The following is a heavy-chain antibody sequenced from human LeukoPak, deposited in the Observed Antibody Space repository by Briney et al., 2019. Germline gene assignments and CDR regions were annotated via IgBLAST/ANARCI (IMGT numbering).Heavy chain of an antibody. Sequence: SVKVSCKASGCTFSSYAISWGRQAPGQGLECMGRMIPTLGAANYAQKFQGRVTMTADTSTNTAYMALSSLRSEDTAGYYCTKVPDYYGSRSYYWIYWGQGTLVTVSS. D-gene: IGHD3-10*01. CDR1: GCTFSSYA. CDR2: MIPTLGAA. J-gene: IGHJ4*02. CDR3: TKVPDYYGSRSYYWIY. V-gene: IGHV1-69*04.